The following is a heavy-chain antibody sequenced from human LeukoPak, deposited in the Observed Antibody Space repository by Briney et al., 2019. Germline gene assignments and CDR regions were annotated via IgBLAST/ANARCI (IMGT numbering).Heavy chain of an antibody. J-gene: IGHJ6*02. D-gene: IGHD3-3*01. V-gene: IGHV6-1*01. CDR2: TYYRSKWYN. CDR3: ARDKLITIFGVVMYYGMDV. CDR1: GDSVSSNSAA. Sequence: SQTLSLTCAISGDSVSSNSAARNWIRQSPSRGLEWLGRTYYRSKWYNDYAVSVKSRITINPNTSKNQFSLQLNSVTPEDTAVYYCARDKLITIFGVVMYYGMDVWGQGTTVTVSS.